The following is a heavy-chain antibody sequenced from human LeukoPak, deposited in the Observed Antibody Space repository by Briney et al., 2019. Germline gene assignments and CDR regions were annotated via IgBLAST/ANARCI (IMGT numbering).Heavy chain of an antibody. J-gene: IGHJ5*02. V-gene: IGHV1-2*02. Sequence: GASVKVSCKASGYTFTGFYIHWLRQAPGQGLEWMGWMNPNSGDANYAPKFQGRVTMTRDTSISTAYMELSSLRFDDTAAYYCARGHCGSATCQRNWFDPWGQGSLVTVSS. CDR2: MNPNSGDA. CDR3: ARGHCGSATCQRNWFDP. D-gene: IGHD2-2*01. CDR1: GYTFTGFY.